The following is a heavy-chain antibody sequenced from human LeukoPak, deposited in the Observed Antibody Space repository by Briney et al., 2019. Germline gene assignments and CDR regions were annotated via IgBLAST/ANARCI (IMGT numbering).Heavy chain of an antibody. CDR3: AKADFYDEYYFDY. CDR2: ISGSGGST. J-gene: IGHJ4*02. D-gene: IGHD2/OR15-2a*01. CDR1: GFTFSSYG. V-gene: IGHV3-23*01. Sequence: GGSLRLSCAASGFTFSSYGMSCVRQAPGKGLEWVSAISGSGGSTYYADSLKGRFTISRDNSKNTLYLQMNSMRAEDTAVYYCAKADFYDEYYFDYWGQGTLVTVSS.